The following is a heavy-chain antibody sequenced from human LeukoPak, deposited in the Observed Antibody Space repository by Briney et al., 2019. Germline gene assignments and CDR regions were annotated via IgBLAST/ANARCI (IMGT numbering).Heavy chain of an antibody. CDR3: ARDKSGVYCSSTSCGAFDI. CDR2: IYYSGST. J-gene: IGHJ3*02. Sequence: SETLSLTCTVSGGSISSGDYYWSWIRQPPGKGLEWIGYIYYSGSTYYNPSLKSRVTIPVDTSKNQFSLKLSSVTAADTAVYYCARDKSGVYCSSTSCGAFDIWGQGTMVTVSS. CDR1: GGSISSGDYY. D-gene: IGHD2-2*01. V-gene: IGHV4-30-4*01.